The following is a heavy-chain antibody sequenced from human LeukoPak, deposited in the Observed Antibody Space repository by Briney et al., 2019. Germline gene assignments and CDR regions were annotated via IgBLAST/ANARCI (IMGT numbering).Heavy chain of an antibody. CDR3: ARARAAAGTNWFDP. D-gene: IGHD6-13*01. V-gene: IGHV4-59*01. J-gene: IGHJ5*02. Sequence: PSETLSLTCTVSGGSISSYYWSWIRQPPGKGLEWIGYIYYSGSTNYNPSPKSRVTISVDTSKNQFSLKLSSVTAADTAVYYCARARAAAGTNWFDPWGQGTLVTVSS. CDR1: GGSISSYY. CDR2: IYYSGST.